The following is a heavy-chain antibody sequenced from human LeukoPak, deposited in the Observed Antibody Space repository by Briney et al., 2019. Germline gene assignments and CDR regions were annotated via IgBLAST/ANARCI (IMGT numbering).Heavy chain of an antibody. CDR2: INPNSGGT. Sequence: ASVKVSCKASGYTFNGYYMHWVRQAPGQGLEWMGWINPNSGGTNYAQKFQGRVTMTRDTSISTAYMELSSLRSEDTAVYYCAVGVRGSGSYQIWGHAFDIWGQGTMVTVSS. D-gene: IGHD3-10*01. J-gene: IGHJ3*02. V-gene: IGHV1-2*02. CDR3: AVGVRGSGSYQIWGHAFDI. CDR1: GYTFNGYY.